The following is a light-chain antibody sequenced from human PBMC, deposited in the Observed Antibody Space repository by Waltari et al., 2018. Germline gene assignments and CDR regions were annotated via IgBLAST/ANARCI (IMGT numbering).Light chain of an antibody. CDR1: QSVNSNY. Sequence: EIVMPQSPGTLSLSPGERATLSCRASQSVNSNYLAWYLQKPGQAPRLIIYGASSRATGIPDRFSGSGSGTDFTLTISRLEPEDFAVYYCQQYGSSPLTFGGGTKVEIK. CDR2: GAS. CDR3: QQYGSSPLT. J-gene: IGKJ4*01. V-gene: IGKV3-20*01.